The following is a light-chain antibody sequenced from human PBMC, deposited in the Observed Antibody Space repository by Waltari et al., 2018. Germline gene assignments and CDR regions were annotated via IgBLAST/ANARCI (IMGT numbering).Light chain of an antibody. V-gene: IGLV2-14*03. CDR3: SSYTSSITVV. J-gene: IGLJ2*01. CDR1: SSDVGGYNY. CDR2: DVS. Sequence: SALTQPASVSGSPGQWITISCTGSSSDVGGYNYVSWYQQHHGKPPKLLIYDVSDRPSGVSNRFSGSKSGNTASLTISGLQAEDEADYYCSSYTSSITVVFGGGTKLTVL.